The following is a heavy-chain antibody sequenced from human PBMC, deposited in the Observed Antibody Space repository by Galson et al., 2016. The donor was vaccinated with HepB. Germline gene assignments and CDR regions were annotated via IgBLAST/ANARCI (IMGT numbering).Heavy chain of an antibody. J-gene: IGHJ6*02. CDR1: GFTFSKYG. Sequence: SLRLSCAASGFTFSKYGMHWVRQAPGKGLEWVAVIWYDGSNQYYADSVTGRFTISSDNSKHTLYLQMSSLRAEDTAVYYCARPSAYCSSSACSGARPLHLYYYYGLNAWGQGTTVTVSS. CDR2: IWYDGSNQ. V-gene: IGHV3-33*01. D-gene: IGHD2-2*01. CDR3: ARPSAYCSSSACSGARPLHLYYYYGLNA.